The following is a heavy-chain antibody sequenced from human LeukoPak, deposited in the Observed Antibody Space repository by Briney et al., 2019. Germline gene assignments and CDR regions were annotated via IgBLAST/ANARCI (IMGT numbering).Heavy chain of an antibody. CDR2: IYYSGST. CDR3: ARGILYYDILTGYLLYYFDY. D-gene: IGHD3-9*01. Sequence: SETLSLTCTVSGGSISSSSYYWGWIRQPPGKGLEWIGSIYYSGSTYYHPSLKSRVTISVDTSKNQFSLKLSSVTAADTAVYYCARGILYYDILTGYLLYYFDYWGQGTLVTVSS. V-gene: IGHV4-39*07. J-gene: IGHJ4*02. CDR1: GGSISSSSYY.